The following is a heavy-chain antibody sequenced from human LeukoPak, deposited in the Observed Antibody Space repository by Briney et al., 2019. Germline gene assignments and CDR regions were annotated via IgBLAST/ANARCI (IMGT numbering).Heavy chain of an antibody. CDR1: GFTFSDYA. CDR2: ISSSSVYI. D-gene: IGHD2-2*01. V-gene: IGHV3-21*01. CDR3: ARIFRYQLGDYYALDV. Sequence: GGSLRLSCAVSGFTFSDYAMDWVRQAPGKGLEWVSAISSSSVYIYYADSVKGRFTISRDNAKNSVSLQMNSLRAEDTAVYYRARIFRYQLGDYYALDVWGQGTTVTVSS. J-gene: IGHJ6*02.